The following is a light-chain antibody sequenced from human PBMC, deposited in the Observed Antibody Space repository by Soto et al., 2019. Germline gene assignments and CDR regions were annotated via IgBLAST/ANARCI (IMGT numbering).Light chain of an antibody. CDR3: SSYAGSYTLGV. Sequence: QSALTQPRSVSGSPGQSVAISCTGTSSDVGGYISWYQQHPGKAPKLMIYDVTERPSGVPDRFSGSKSGNTASLTISGLQAEDEADYYCSSYAGSYTLGVFGGGTKRTVL. J-gene: IGLJ2*01. CDR1: SSDVGGY. CDR2: DVT. V-gene: IGLV2-11*01.